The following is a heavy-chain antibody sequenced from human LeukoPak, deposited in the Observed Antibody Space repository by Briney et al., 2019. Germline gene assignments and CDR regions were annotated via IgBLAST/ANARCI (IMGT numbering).Heavy chain of an antibody. CDR1: GFTFSSYG. J-gene: IGHJ4*02. V-gene: IGHV3-30*18. CDR2: ISYDGSNK. D-gene: IGHD3-22*01. Sequence: GGSLRLSCAASGFTFSSYGMHWVRQAPGKGPEWVAVISYDGSNKYYADSVKGRFTISRDNSKNTLYLQMNSLRAEDTAVYYCAKDQYYYDSSDTGNWGQGTLVTVSS. CDR3: AKDQYYYDSSDTGN.